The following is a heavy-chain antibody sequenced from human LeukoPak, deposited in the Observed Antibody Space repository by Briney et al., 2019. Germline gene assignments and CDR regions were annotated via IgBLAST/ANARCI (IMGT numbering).Heavy chain of an antibody. CDR1: GFAFRNYV. D-gene: IGHD4-17*01. CDR3: AKDGPTVTIFGHFDY. V-gene: IGHV3-30*18. CDR2: LSYDGSNI. Sequence: GRSLRLSCAASGFAFRNYVMHWVRQAPGKGLEWVAVLSYDGSNIYYADSVKGRFTISRDNSKNTLYLQMNSLRAEDTAVYYCAKDGPTVTIFGHFDYWGHGTLVTVSS. J-gene: IGHJ4*01.